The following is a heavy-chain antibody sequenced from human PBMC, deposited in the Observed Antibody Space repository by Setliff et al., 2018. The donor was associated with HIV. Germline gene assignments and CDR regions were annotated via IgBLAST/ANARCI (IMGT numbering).Heavy chain of an antibody. D-gene: IGHD3-22*01. J-gene: IGHJ4*02. CDR1: GYTFTSYG. CDR2: IIPILGIA. Sequence: ASVKVSCKASGYTFTSYGISWVRQAPGQGLEWMGGIIPILGIAKYAQKFQGWITMTRDTSISTAYMELSRLRSDDTAVYYCARGMDYYDTSGYYQYYFDYWGQGTLVTVSS. CDR3: ARGMDYYDTSGYYQYYFDY. V-gene: IGHV1-2*04.